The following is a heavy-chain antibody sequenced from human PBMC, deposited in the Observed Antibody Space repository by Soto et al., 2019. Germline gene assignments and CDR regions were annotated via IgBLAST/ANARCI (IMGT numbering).Heavy chain of an antibody. CDR2: ISPNSGAT. Sequence: VASLKVSCKASGYTFTGYNMHWVRQAPRQGLEWMGWISPNSGATKYAQRFQGRVTMTRDTTIDTAYMDLSRLTSDDTAVYYCATSLLNSSWSQPLGDYWGQGTLVTVSS. D-gene: IGHD6-19*01. CDR3: ATSLLNSSWSQPLGDY. V-gene: IGHV1-2*02. J-gene: IGHJ4*02. CDR1: GYTFTGYN.